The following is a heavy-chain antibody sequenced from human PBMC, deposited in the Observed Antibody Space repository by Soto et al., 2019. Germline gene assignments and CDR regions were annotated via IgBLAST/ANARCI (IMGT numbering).Heavy chain of an antibody. Sequence: LSCSASGFTFSSYAMHWVRQAPGKGLEYVSAISSNGGSTYYADSVKGRFTISRDNSKNTLYLQMSSLRAEDTAVYYCVKGVVAGHLYYYYGMDVWGQGTTVTVSS. CDR2: ISSNGGST. CDR1: GFTFSSYA. J-gene: IGHJ6*02. V-gene: IGHV3-64D*06. CDR3: VKGVVAGHLYYYYGMDV. D-gene: IGHD6-19*01.